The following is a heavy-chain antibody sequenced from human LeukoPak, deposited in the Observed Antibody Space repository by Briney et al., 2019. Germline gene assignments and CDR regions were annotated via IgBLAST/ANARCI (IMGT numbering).Heavy chain of an antibody. V-gene: IGHV4-61*02. CDR2: IYTSGSN. J-gene: IGHJ6*02. CDR1: GGSISSGSYY. D-gene: IGHD2-2*02. CDR3: ARDPIVVVPAAILGNYYYGMDV. Sequence: SETLSLTCTVSGGSISSGSYYWSWIRQPAGKGLEWIGRIYTSGSNNYNPSLNSRVTISVDTSKNQFSLKLSSVTAADTAVYYCARDPIVVVPAAILGNYYYGMDVWGQGTTVTVSS.